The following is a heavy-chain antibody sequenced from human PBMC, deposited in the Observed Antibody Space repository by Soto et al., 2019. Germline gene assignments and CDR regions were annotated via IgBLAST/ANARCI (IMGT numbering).Heavy chain of an antibody. CDR3: ASRWGTSFDF. CDR2: IYYSGST. CDR1: GGSISSYY. Sequence: QVQLQESGPGLVKPSETLSLTCTVSGGSISSYYWSWIRQPPGKGLEWIGYIYYSGSTDYDPSLKSRVTISVDTSKHQCSLQLSSVTAADTAVYYCASRWGTSFDFWGQGTLVTVSS. V-gene: IGHV4-59*01. J-gene: IGHJ4*02. D-gene: IGHD7-27*01.